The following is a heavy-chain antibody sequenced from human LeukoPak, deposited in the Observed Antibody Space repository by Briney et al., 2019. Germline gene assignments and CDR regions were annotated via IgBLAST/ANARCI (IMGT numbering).Heavy chain of an antibody. D-gene: IGHD6-13*01. Sequence: PSETLSLTCTVSGGSISSSSYYWGWIRQPPGKGLEWIGSIYYSGSTYYNPSLKSRVTISVDTSKNQFSLKLSSVAAADTAVYYCARHSAHIAAAFPRNEVGGAKSGVLDYWGQGTLVTVSS. CDR3: ARHSAHIAAAFPRNEVGGAKSGVLDY. CDR2: IYYSGST. V-gene: IGHV4-39*01. CDR1: GGSISSSSYY. J-gene: IGHJ4*02.